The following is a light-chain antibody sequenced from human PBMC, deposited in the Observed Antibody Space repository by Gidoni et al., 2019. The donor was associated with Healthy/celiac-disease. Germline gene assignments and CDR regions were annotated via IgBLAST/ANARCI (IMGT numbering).Light chain of an antibody. V-gene: IGKV3-20*01. CDR3: QQYGSSPRYT. CDR2: GAS. J-gene: IGKJ2*01. Sequence: LVLTQSPGTLSLSQGARATLSCRASQSVSSSYLAWYQQKPGQAPRLLIFGASSRATGSPDRFSGSGSGTDFTLTISRLEPEDFAVYYCQQYGSSPRYTFGQGTKLEIK. CDR1: QSVSSSY.